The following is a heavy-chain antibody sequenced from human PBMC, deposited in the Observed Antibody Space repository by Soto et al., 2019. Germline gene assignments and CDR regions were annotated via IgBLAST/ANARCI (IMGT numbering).Heavy chain of an antibody. V-gene: IGHV3-15*01. CDR2: IKSKTDGGTT. CDR1: GFTFSNAS. CDR3: SVDPGVSEYGDIMDV. Sequence: GGSLRVSCAASGFTFSNASMSWVRQAPGKGLEWVGRIKSKTDGGTTDYAAPVKGRFTISRADSKNTLNLQMNNLKTEDTAVYYCSVDPGVSEYGDIMDVRGKGNTVTVSS. J-gene: IGHJ6*03. D-gene: IGHD3-9*01.